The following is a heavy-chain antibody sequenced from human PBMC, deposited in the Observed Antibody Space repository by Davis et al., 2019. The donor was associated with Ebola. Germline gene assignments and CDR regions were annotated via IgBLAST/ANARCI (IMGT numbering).Heavy chain of an antibody. V-gene: IGHV4-34*01. CDR2: INHSGST. CDR1: GGSFSGYY. D-gene: IGHD6-13*01. Sequence: MPGGSLRLSCAVYGGSFSGYYWSWIRQPPGKGLEWIGEINHSGSTNYNPSLKSRVTISVDTSKNQFSLKLSSVTAADTAVYYCASSKQQLDRIDYWGQGTLVTVSS. CDR3: ASSKQQLDRIDY. J-gene: IGHJ4*02.